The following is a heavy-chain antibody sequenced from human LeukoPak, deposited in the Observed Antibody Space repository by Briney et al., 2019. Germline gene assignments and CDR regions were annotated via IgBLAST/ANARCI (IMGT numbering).Heavy chain of an antibody. CDR1: GGSISSSSYY. D-gene: IGHD7-27*01. Sequence: PSETLSLTCTVSGGSISSSSYYWGWIRQPPGKGLEWIGFVYYSGSTSYNPSLKSRVTISVDTSKNQFSLKLSSVTAADTAVYFCARGFRGDNFDYWGQGTLVTVSS. CDR3: ARGFRGDNFDY. J-gene: IGHJ4*02. CDR2: VYYSGST. V-gene: IGHV4-61*05.